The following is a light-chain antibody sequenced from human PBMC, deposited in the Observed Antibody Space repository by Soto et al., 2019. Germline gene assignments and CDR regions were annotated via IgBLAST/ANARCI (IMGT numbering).Light chain of an antibody. Sequence: SYELTQPPSVSVSPGQTASITCSGDKLGDKYACWYQQKPGQSPVLVIYQDNRRPSGIPERFSGSNSGNTATLTISGTQAMDEADYYCQAWDSSTGVFGGGTEVTVL. J-gene: IGLJ3*02. CDR1: KLGDKY. V-gene: IGLV3-1*01. CDR3: QAWDSSTGV. CDR2: QDN.